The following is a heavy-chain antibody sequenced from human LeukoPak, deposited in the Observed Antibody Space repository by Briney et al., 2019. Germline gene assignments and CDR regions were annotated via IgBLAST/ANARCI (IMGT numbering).Heavy chain of an antibody. CDR1: GFTFSSYW. D-gene: IGHD3-10*01. CDR2: INSDSNYI. V-gene: IGHV3-21*01. CDR3: AVAYYYGSGDAFDI. Sequence: GGSLRLSCAGSGFTFSSYWMHWVRQAPGKGLEWVSSINSDSNYIYYADSVQGRFTISRDNAKNSLYLQMNSLRAEDTAVYYCAVAYYYGSGDAFDIWGQGTKVTVSS. J-gene: IGHJ3*02.